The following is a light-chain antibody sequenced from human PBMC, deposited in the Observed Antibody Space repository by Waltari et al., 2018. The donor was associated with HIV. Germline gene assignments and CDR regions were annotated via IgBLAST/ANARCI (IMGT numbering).Light chain of an antibody. CDR2: KAS. V-gene: IGKV1-5*03. J-gene: IGKJ2*01. CDR1: QSITNF. CDR3: QQYSRFPVT. Sequence: DIQMTQSPSTLSASIGDRVTITCRASQSITNFLAWYQQKPGRAPNLLISKASILQSGVPSNVSGSGSGTHFTLTISGLRLDDFATYYCQQYSRFPVTFGQGTKL.